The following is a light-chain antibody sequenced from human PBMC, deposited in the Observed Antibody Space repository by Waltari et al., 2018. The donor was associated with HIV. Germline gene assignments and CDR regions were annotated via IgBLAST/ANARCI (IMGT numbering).Light chain of an antibody. CDR2: DVT. Sequence: QSALTQPRSVSGSPGQSVTISCTGTSSDVGGYNYVSGYQQNPGKAPKFIIYDVTKRPSGVPDRFSGSKSGNTASLTISGLQAEDEADYYCCSYAGNYPVLFGGGTKLTVL. J-gene: IGLJ3*02. V-gene: IGLV2-11*01. CDR1: SSDVGGYNY. CDR3: CSYAGNYPVL.